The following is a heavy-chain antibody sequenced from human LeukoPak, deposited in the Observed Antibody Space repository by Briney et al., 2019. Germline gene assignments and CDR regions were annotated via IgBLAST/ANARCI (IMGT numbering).Heavy chain of an antibody. CDR3: ARDGLRAVAGTRGAYYFDY. D-gene: IGHD6-19*01. Sequence: SVKVSCKASGGTFSSYAISWVRQAPGQGLEWMGGIIPIFGTANYAQKFQGRVTITADESTSTAYMELSSLRSEDTAVYYCARDGLRAVAGTRGAYYFDYWGQGTLVTVSS. V-gene: IGHV1-69*13. CDR2: IIPIFGTA. J-gene: IGHJ4*02. CDR1: GGTFSSYA.